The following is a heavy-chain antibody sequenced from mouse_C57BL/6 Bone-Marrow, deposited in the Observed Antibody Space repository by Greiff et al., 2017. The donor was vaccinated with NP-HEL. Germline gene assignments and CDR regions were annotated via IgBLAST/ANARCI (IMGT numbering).Heavy chain of an antibody. V-gene: IGHV1-52*01. D-gene: IGHD2-4*01. CDR3: ARGGYDYDDY. J-gene: IGHJ2*01. Sequence: QVQLQQPGAELVRPGSSVKLSCKASGYTFTSYWMHWVKQRPIQGLEWIGNIDPSDSETHYNQKFKDKATLTVDKSSSTAYMQLSSLTSEDSAVYYCARGGYDYDDYWGQGTTLTVSS. CDR1: GYTFTSYW. CDR2: IDPSDSET.